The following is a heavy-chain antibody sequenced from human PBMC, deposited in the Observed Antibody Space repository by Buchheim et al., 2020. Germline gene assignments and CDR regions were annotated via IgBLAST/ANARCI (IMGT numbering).Heavy chain of an antibody. CDR2: IYYSGST. V-gene: IGHV4-30-4*01. J-gene: IGHJ4*02. Sequence: QVQLQESGPGLVKPSQTLSLTCAVSGGSNSSGDYYWNWIRQPPGKGLEWIGSIYYSGSTHYNPSLKSRVTILVDMSKNQFSLKLSSVTAADTAVYYCAREYSSSLGFDYWGQGTL. CDR3: AREYSSSLGFDY. CDR1: GGSNSSGDYY. D-gene: IGHD6-6*01.